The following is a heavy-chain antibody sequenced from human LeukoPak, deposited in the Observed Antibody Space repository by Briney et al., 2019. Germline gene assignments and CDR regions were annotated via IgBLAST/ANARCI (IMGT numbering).Heavy chain of an antibody. CDR1: GYTFTSYG. CDR2: IIPIFGTA. Sequence: SVKVSCKASGYTFTSYGISWVRQAPGQGLEWMGGIIPIFGTANYAQKFQGRVTIIADESTSTAYMELSSLRSEDTAVYYCARVSIAARSPYYYGMDVWGQGTTVTVSS. D-gene: IGHD6-6*01. V-gene: IGHV1-69*13. CDR3: ARVSIAARSPYYYGMDV. J-gene: IGHJ6*02.